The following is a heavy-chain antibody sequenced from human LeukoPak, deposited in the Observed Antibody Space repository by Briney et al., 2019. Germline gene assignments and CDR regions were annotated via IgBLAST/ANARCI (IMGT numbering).Heavy chain of an antibody. J-gene: IGHJ5*02. CDR3: ARRIVGATARFDP. D-gene: IGHD1-26*01. CDR1: GXSFTSYW. Sequence: GESLKISFKGSGXSFTSYWIGWVRQMPGKGLEWMGIIYPGDSDTRYSPSFQGQVTISADKSISTAYLQWSSLKASDTAMYYCARRIVGATARFDPWGQGTLVTVSS. V-gene: IGHV5-51*01. CDR2: IYPGDSDT.